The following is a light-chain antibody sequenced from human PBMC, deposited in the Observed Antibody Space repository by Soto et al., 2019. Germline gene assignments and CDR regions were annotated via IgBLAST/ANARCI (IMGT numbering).Light chain of an antibody. Sequence: QSALTQPASVSGSPGQSLTISCTGTSSDVGIYNFVSWYQHHPGKAPKLMIYEVSDRPSGVSYRFSGSKSGNTASLTISGLQAEDEADYYCSSFTGSSTQVFGGGTKLTVL. CDR1: SSDVGIYNF. CDR2: EVS. V-gene: IGLV2-14*01. J-gene: IGLJ2*01. CDR3: SSFTGSSTQV.